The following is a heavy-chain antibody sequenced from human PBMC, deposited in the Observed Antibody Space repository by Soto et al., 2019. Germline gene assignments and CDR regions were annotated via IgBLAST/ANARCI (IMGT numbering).Heavy chain of an antibody. Sequence: GGSLRLSCAASGFTFSNYGMYWVRQAPGKGLEWVAFISYDGSSKFYADPMKGRHTISRDNSKNTLYLQMNSLRAEDTAVYYCAKGYGSGTYYVEYFDYWGQGTLVTVSS. D-gene: IGHD3-10*01. CDR2: ISYDGSSK. CDR1: GFTFSNYG. V-gene: IGHV3-30*18. CDR3: AKGYGSGTYYVEYFDY. J-gene: IGHJ4*02.